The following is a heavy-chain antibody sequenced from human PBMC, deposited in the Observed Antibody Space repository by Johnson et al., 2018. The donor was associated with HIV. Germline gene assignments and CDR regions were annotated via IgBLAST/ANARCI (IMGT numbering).Heavy chain of an antibody. J-gene: IGHJ3*02. V-gene: IGHV3-20*04. Sequence: VQLVESGGGLVKPGGSLRLSCAASGFTFSGYAIHWVRQAPGKGLEWVSGINWNGGSTGYADSVKGRFTISRDNAKNSLYLQMNSLRAEDTALYYCARSMRNLAFDIWGQGTMVTVSS. CDR1: GFTFSGYA. CDR3: ARSMRNLAFDI. CDR2: INWNGGST.